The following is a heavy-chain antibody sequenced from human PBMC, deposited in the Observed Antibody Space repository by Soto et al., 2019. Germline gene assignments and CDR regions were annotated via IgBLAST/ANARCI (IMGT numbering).Heavy chain of an antibody. Sequence: VGSLRLSCAASGFTFSSYAMHWVGQAPGKGLEWVAVISYDGSNKYYADSVKGRFTISRDNSKDTLYLQMNSLRAEDTAVYYCARDQVVVVAATPTIYYYYGMDVWGQGTTVTVSS. CDR2: ISYDGSNK. D-gene: IGHD2-15*01. CDR3: ARDQVVVVAATPTIYYYYGMDV. J-gene: IGHJ6*02. CDR1: GFTFSSYA. V-gene: IGHV3-30-3*01.